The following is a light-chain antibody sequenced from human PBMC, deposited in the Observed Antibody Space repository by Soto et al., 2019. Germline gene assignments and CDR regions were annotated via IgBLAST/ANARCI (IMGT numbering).Light chain of an antibody. Sequence: DVVMTQSPLSLPVTLGQPASISCRSSQSLVYGDGNTYLNWFHQRPGQSPRRLIYKVSNRDSGVPDRFSGSGSGTDFTLKISRVEAEDVGVYYCMQGTYWPRLTFGGGTKVEIK. CDR2: KVS. CDR1: QSLVYGDGNTY. J-gene: IGKJ4*01. V-gene: IGKV2-30*01. CDR3: MQGTYWPRLT.